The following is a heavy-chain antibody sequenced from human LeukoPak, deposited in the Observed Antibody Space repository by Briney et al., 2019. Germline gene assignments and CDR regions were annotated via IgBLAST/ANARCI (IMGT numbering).Heavy chain of an antibody. CDR1: GYTLTSYG. D-gene: IGHD2-2*01. CDR2: INAGNGNT. CDR3: ARDLCSSTSCYFFYYYYGMDV. Sequence: ASVRVSCKASGYTLTSYGISWVRQAPGQGLACMGWINAGNGNTKYSQKFQGRVTITRDTSASTAYMELSSLRSEDTAVYYCARDLCSSTSCYFFYYYYGMDVWGQGTTVTVSS. J-gene: IGHJ6*02. V-gene: IGHV1-3*01.